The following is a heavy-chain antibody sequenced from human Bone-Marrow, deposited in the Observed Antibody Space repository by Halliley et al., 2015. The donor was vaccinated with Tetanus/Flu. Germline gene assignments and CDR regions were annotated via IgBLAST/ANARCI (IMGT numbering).Heavy chain of an antibody. CDR2: LSAGNGNT. D-gene: IGHD3-3*01. Sequence: GRLSAGNGNTEYSQKFQGRVTIARDTSANTVYMELNSLRSEDTAVYYCARDSPDYYYFWRGLGPWGQGTLVTVSS. CDR3: ARDSPDYYYFWRGLGP. V-gene: IGHV1-3*01. J-gene: IGHJ5*02.